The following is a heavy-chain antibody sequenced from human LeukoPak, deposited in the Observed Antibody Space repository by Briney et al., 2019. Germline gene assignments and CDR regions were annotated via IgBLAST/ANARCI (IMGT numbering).Heavy chain of an antibody. CDR3: TRRDDVVLVGPNDY. Sequence: QPGGSLRLSCAASGFTFSGSAMHWVRQASGKGLEWVGRIRSKASSYATVYVASVKGRFTISRDDSKNTAYLQMNSLKTEDTAVYYCTRRDDVVLVGPNDYWGQGTLVTVSS. V-gene: IGHV3-73*01. CDR2: IRSKASSYAT. D-gene: IGHD2-8*02. J-gene: IGHJ4*02. CDR1: GFTFSGSA.